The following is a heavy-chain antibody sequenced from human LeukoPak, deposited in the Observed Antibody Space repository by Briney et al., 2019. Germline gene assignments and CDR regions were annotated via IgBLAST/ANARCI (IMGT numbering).Heavy chain of an antibody. CDR3: ARDCSGGNCYLGVIDY. V-gene: IGHV4-4*07. D-gene: IGHD2-15*01. Sequence: SETLSLTCTVSGDSLSSSYWSWVRQPAGKGLEWIGRIYTSGYTNYNPSLRSHVTLSVETSKNQFSLKLTSVTDADAAVYYCARDCSGGNCYLGVIDYWGQGTQVIVSS. CDR2: IYTSGYT. CDR1: GDSLSSSY. J-gene: IGHJ4*02.